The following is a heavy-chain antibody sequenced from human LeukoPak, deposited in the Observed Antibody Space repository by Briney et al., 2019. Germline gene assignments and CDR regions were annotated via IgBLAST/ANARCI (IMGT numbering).Heavy chain of an antibody. CDR1: GFTFDFYA. J-gene: IGHJ4*02. CDR2: MSYDGRDR. V-gene: IGHV3-30-3*02. Sequence: GGSLRLSCTTSGFTFDFYAMYWVRQAPGKGLEWVAVMSYDGRDRYYADSAKGRFTISRDNSKRTLYLEMSSLRPEDTALYYWESSELYYGAERDDHLDYWGQGTLVTVSS. D-gene: IGHD3-10*01. CDR3: ESSELYYGAERDDHLDY.